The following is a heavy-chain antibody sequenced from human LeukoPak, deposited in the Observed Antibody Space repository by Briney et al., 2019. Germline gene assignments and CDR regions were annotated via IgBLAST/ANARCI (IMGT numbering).Heavy chain of an antibody. CDR3: ARAGYYYDSSGPMPPDAFDI. Sequence: GGSLRLSCAASGFIFSSFTMNWVRQAPGKGLEWVSSISSSSSYIYYADSVKGRFTISRDNAKNSLYLQMNSLRAEDTAVYYCARAGYYYDSSGPMPPDAFDIWGQGTMVTVSS. CDR2: ISSSSSYI. CDR1: GFIFSSFT. D-gene: IGHD3-22*01. J-gene: IGHJ3*02. V-gene: IGHV3-21*01.